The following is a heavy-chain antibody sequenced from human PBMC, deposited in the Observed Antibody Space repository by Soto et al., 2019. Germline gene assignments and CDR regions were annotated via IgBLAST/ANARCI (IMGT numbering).Heavy chain of an antibody. CDR1: GFTLSDHY. CDR2: SRNRGNNYVT. CDR3: VTYFGYSSGR. V-gene: IGHV3-72*01. Sequence: GGTLRLSCDAPGFTLSDHYLDWVRQAPGKGLEWVGRSRNRGNNYVTEYAASVKGSFAISRDDSKNSVHLQMNSLKTEDTARYHCVTYFGYSSGRWGQGSLVTVAS. J-gene: IGHJ4*02. D-gene: IGHD5-18*01.